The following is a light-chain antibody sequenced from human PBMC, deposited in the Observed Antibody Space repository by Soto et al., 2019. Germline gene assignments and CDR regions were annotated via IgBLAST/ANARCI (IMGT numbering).Light chain of an antibody. V-gene: IGKV1-39*01. CDR1: QSIRSH. Sequence: DIQMTQSPSSLSASVGDRVSITCRASQSIRSHLNWYQHKPGKAPKVLIYAASSLQGGVPSRFSGSGSGTDFTLTINSLQPEYFATYYCQQSFSSPFTFGPGTKVDVK. CDR2: AAS. J-gene: IGKJ3*01. CDR3: QQSFSSPFT.